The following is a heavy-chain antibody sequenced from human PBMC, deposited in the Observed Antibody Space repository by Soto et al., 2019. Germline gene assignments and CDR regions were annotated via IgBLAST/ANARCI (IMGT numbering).Heavy chain of an antibody. D-gene: IGHD1-26*01. J-gene: IGHJ4*02. CDR1: GFTFSGHG. CDR2: ISRSDSDT. CDR3: VRDVGQGRDGKSLY. Sequence: EVQLVESGGDLVQPGGSLRLSCAASGFTFSGHGMNWVRQAPGKGLEWVSHISRSDSDTAYAESVEGRFTISRDNVKNSMFLQMNSLRDDDTAVYYCVRDVGQGRDGKSLYWGQGTLVTVSS. V-gene: IGHV3-48*02.